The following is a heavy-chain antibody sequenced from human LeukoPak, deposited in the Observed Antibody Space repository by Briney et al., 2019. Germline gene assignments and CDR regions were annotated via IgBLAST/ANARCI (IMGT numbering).Heavy chain of an antibody. V-gene: IGHV1-2*02. D-gene: IGHD3-10*01. CDR1: GYTFTVYY. CDR2: INPNSGGT. Sequence: GASVNVSCKASGYTFTVYYMHWVRQAPGQGLEWMGWINPNSGGTNYAQKFQGRVTMTRDTSISTAYMELSRLRSDDTAVYYCARNTMVRGVADYWGQGTLVTVSS. J-gene: IGHJ4*02. CDR3: ARNTMVRGVADY.